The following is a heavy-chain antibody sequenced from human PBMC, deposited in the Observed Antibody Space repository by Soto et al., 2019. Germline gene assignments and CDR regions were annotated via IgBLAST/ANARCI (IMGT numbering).Heavy chain of an antibody. J-gene: IGHJ3*02. Sequence: QVQLVQSGAEVKKPGASVKVSCKASGYTFTSYGISWVRQAPGQGLEWMGWISAYNGNTNYAQKLQGRVTMTTDTYTSRAYMELRSLRSDDTAVYYCARGVLIGYCSGGSCYRYAFDIWVQGTMVTVSS. D-gene: IGHD2-15*01. CDR2: ISAYNGNT. CDR1: GYTFTSYG. CDR3: ARGVLIGYCSGGSCYRYAFDI. V-gene: IGHV1-18*01.